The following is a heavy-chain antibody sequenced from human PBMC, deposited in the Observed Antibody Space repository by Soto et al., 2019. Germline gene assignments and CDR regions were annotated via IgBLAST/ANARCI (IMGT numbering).Heavy chain of an antibody. CDR3: TTDPPHPTSGSSWYNYYYYGMDV. V-gene: IGHV3-15*07. J-gene: IGHJ6*02. Sequence: PGGSLRLSCAASGFTFSNAWMNWVRQAPGKGQEWVGRIKSKTDGGTTDYAAPVKGRFTISRDDSKNTLYLQMNSLKTEDTAVYYCTTDPPHPTSGSSWYNYYYYGMDVWGQGTTVTVSS. CDR1: GFTFSNAW. D-gene: IGHD6-13*01. CDR2: IKSKTDGGTT.